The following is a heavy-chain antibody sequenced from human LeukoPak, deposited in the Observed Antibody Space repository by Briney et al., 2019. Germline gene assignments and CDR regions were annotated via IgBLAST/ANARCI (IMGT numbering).Heavy chain of an antibody. J-gene: IGHJ6*02. V-gene: IGHV1-69*04. D-gene: IGHD4-17*01. CDR3: ARDRVTTVTTYIYYYYGMDV. CDR2: IIPIRGIA. CDR1: GGTFSSYA. Sequence: SVKVSCKASGGTFSSYASSWMRQPPGQGLEWMGRIIPIRGIANYAQKFQGRVTITADKSTSTAYMELSSLRSEDTAVYYCARDRVTTVTTYIYYYYGMDVWGQGTTVTVSS.